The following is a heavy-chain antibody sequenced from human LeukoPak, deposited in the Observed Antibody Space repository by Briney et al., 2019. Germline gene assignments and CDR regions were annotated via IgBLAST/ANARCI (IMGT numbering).Heavy chain of an antibody. D-gene: IGHD5-24*01. CDR1: GYSISSGYY. CDR3: XREVGEDGYNPFDY. Sequence: SETLSLTCTVSGYSISSGYYWGWIRQPPGKGLEWIGSIYHSGSTYYNPSLKSRVTISVDTSKNQFSLKLSPVTAADTAVYYCXREVGEDGYNPFDYWGQGTLVTVSS. CDR2: IYHSGST. V-gene: IGHV4-38-2*02. J-gene: IGHJ4*02.